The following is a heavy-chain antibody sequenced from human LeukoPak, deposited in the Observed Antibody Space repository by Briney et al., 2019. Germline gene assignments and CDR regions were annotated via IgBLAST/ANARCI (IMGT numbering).Heavy chain of an antibody. J-gene: IGHJ3*02. CDR1: GYTLTELS. D-gene: IGHD2-2*02. Sequence: ASVKVSCKVSGYTLTELSMHWVRQAPGKGFEWMGGFDPEDGETIYAQKFQGRVTMTEDTSTDTAYMELSSLRSEDTAVYYCANEVVPAAIQEGAFDIWGQGTMVTVSS. CDR2: FDPEDGET. CDR3: ANEVVPAAIQEGAFDI. V-gene: IGHV1-24*01.